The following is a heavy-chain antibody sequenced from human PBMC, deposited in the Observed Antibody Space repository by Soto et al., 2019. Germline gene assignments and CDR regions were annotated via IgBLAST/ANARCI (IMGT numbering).Heavy chain of an antibody. CDR1: GFTFSSYA. CDR2: ISYDGSNK. J-gene: IGHJ4*02. D-gene: IGHD2-2*01. Sequence: LRLSCAASGFTFSSYAMHWVRQAPGKGLEWVAVISYDGSNKYYADSVKGRFTISRDNSKNTLYLQMNSLRAEDTAVYYCARGPSSLSRFDYWGQGTLVTVSS. V-gene: IGHV3-30-3*01. CDR3: ARGPSSLSRFDY.